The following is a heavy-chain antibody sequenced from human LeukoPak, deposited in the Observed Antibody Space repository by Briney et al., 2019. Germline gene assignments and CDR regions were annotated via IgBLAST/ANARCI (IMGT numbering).Heavy chain of an antibody. J-gene: IGHJ3*02. CDR1: GFTFSSYW. V-gene: IGHV3-74*01. D-gene: IGHD3-16*01. CDR3: ARARVMGRAFDI. CDR2: INSDGSST. Sequence: GGSLRLSCAASGFTFSSYWMHWVRQAPGKGLVWVSRINSDGSSTSYADSVKGRFTISRDNAKNTLYLQMNSLRAEDTAVYYCARARVMGRAFDIWGQGTMVTVSS.